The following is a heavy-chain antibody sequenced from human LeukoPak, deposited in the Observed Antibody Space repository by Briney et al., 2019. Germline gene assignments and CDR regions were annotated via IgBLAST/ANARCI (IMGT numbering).Heavy chain of an antibody. V-gene: IGHV1-18*01. CDR1: GYTFTSYG. J-gene: IGHJ4*02. Sequence: ASVKVSCKATGYTFTSYGISWVRQAPGQGLEWMGWISGYSGNTNYAQKLQGRVTMTTDTSTNTAYMELRSLRSDDTALYYRARVGGYCTGGICHDYWGQGTLVTVSS. CDR2: ISGYSGNT. D-gene: IGHD2-15*01. CDR3: ARVGGYCTGGICHDY.